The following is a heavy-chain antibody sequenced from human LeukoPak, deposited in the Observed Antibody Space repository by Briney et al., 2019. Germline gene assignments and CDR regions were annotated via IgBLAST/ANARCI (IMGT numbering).Heavy chain of an antibody. CDR1: GGSISSSSYY. V-gene: IGHV4-61*02. CDR2: ICTSGST. Sequence: PSETLSLTCTVSGGSISSSSYYWSWIRQPAGKGLEWIGRICTSGSTNYNPSLKSRVTISVDTSKNQFSLKLSSVTAADTAVYYCARTYYYYYMDVWEKGPRSPSP. J-gene: IGHJ6*03. CDR3: ARTYYYYYMDV.